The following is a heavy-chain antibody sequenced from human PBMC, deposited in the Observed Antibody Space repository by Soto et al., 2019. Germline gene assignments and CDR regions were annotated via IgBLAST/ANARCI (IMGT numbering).Heavy chain of an antibody. Sequence: GSLRLSCAASGFTFSSYWMHWVRQAPGKGLVWVSRINSDGSSTSYADSVKGRFTISRDNAKNTLYLQMNSLRAEDTAVYYCARGYGIVVPEYYGMDVWGQGTTVTGSS. D-gene: IGHD2-15*01. CDR3: ARGYGIVVPEYYGMDV. CDR2: INSDGSST. J-gene: IGHJ6*02. CDR1: GFTFSSYW. V-gene: IGHV3-74*01.